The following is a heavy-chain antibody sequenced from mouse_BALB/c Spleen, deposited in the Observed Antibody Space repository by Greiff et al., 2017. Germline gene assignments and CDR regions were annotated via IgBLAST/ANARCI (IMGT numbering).Heavy chain of an antibody. CDR2: ISNGGGST. D-gene: IGHD1-2*01. CDR1: GFTFSSYT. J-gene: IGHJ1*01. V-gene: IGHV5-12-2*01. Sequence: EVKVEESGGGLVQPGGSLKLSCAASGFTFSSYTMSWVRQTPEKRLEWVAYISNGGGSTYYPDTVKGRFTISRDNAKNTLYLQMSSLKSEDTAMYYCARGGYGYLHWYFDVWGAGTTVTVSS. CDR3: ARGGYGYLHWYFDV.